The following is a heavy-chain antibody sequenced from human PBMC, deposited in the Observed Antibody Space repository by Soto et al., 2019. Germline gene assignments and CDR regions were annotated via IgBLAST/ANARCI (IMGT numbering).Heavy chain of an antibody. CDR1: GYTFTSYC. CDR2: ISAYNGNT. CDR3: ARDARTYYYDSSGNFDY. J-gene: IGHJ4*02. D-gene: IGHD3-22*01. Sequence: GASVKVSCKASGYTFTSYCISWALQAPGQGLEWMGWISAYNGNTNYAQKLQGRVTMTTDTSTSTAYMELRSLRSDDTAVYYCARDARTYYYDSSGNFDYWGQGTLVTVSS. V-gene: IGHV1-18*01.